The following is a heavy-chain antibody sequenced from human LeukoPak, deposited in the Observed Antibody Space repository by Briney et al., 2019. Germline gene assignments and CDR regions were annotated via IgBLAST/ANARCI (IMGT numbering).Heavy chain of an antibody. CDR1: GFTFSSYW. CDR2: INWNGGST. J-gene: IGHJ4*02. D-gene: IGHD6-25*01. CDR3: ARDIAGAIAVEPAFDY. V-gene: IGHV3-20*01. Sequence: GGSLRLSCAASGFTFSSYWMHWVRHAPGKGLVWVSGINWNGGSTGYADSVKGRFTISRDNAKNSLYLQMNSLRAEDTALYHCARDIAGAIAVEPAFDYWGQGTLVTVSS.